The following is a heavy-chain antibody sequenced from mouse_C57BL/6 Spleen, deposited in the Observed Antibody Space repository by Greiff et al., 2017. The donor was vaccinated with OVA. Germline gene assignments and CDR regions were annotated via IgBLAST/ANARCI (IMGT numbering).Heavy chain of an antibody. J-gene: IGHJ1*03. CDR2: ISSGSSTI. Sequence: EVQLVESGGGLVKPGGSLKLSCAASGFTFSDYGMHWVRQAPEKGLEWVAYISSGSSTIYYADTVKGRFTISRDNAKNTLFLQMTSLRSGDTAMYYCAREHYGSSYGYFDVWGTGTTVTVSS. CDR1: GFTFSDYG. CDR3: AREHYGSSYGYFDV. V-gene: IGHV5-17*01. D-gene: IGHD1-1*01.